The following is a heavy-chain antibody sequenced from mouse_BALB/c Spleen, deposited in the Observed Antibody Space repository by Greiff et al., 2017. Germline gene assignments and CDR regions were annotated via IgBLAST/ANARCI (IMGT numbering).Heavy chain of an antibody. D-gene: IGHD2-4*01. Sequence: EVQLVESGGGLVKPGGSLKLSCAASGFTFSDYYMYWVRQTPEKRLEWVATISDGGSYTYYPDSVKGRFTISRDNAKNNLYLQMSSLKSEDTAMYYCARAPYDYDYAMDYWGQGTSVTVSS. CDR2: ISDGGSYT. V-gene: IGHV5-4*02. CDR1: GFTFSDYY. J-gene: IGHJ4*01. CDR3: ARAPYDYDYAMDY.